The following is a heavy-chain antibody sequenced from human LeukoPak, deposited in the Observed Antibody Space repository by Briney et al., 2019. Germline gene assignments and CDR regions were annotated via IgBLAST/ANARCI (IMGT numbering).Heavy chain of an antibody. Sequence: ASVKVSCKASGYTFTSYYMLWVRQAPGQGLEWMGIINPSGGSTSYAQKFQGRVTMTRDTSTSTVYMELNSLRSEDTAVYYCATGVPYDILTGHYFFYWGQGTLVTVSS. V-gene: IGHV1-46*01. D-gene: IGHD3-9*01. CDR3: ATGVPYDILTGHYFFY. CDR2: INPSGGST. CDR1: GYTFTSYY. J-gene: IGHJ4*02.